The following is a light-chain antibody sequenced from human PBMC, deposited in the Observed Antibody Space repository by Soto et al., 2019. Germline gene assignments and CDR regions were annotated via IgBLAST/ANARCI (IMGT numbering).Light chain of an antibody. CDR3: AAWDDSLNGLV. J-gene: IGLJ2*01. CDR1: SSNIGSNT. V-gene: IGLV1-44*01. CDR2: SDN. Sequence: QPVLTQPPSASGTPGQRVTISCSGSSSNIGSNTVNLYQQLPGTAPKLLIYSDNQRPSGVPDRFSVSKSGTSVSLAISGLQSDDEADYYCAAWDDSLNGLVFGGGTKLTVL.